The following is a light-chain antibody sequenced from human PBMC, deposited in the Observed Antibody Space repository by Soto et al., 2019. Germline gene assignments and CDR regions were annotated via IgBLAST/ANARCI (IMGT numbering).Light chain of an antibody. J-gene: IGKJ2*01. V-gene: IGKV1-5*03. CDR2: KAS. CDR3: QQYNSYSPYT. CDR1: QSISSW. Sequence: DIQMTQSPSTLSASVGDRVTITCRASQSISSWLAWYQQKPGKAPKLLIYKASSLESGVPSRFTGSGSATELTLTISSLQPDDFATYYCQQYNSYSPYTFGQGTKLEIK.